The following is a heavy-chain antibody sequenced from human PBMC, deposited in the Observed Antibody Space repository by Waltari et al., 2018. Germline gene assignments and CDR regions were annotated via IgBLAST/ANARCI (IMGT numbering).Heavy chain of an antibody. CDR3: AGAEGDRARDVIDY. CDR1: GCSISGYY. J-gene: IGHJ4*02. CDR2: INHSGRT. Sequence: QVLLQPGAAVLLKSSDPLSLTSVFYGCSISGYYWSWIRQPPGKGLEWIGEINHSGRTHYSRAHKRGVTTTVDSSKNQCALTLGAATAADTAVYSWAGAEGDRARDVIDYWGQGTLVTVSS. V-gene: IGHV4-34*01. D-gene: IGHD5-18*01.